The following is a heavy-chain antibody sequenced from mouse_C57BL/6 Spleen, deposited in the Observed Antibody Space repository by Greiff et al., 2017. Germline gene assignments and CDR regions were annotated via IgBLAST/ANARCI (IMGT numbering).Heavy chain of an antibody. CDR3: ARPKILRWFAY. CDR1: GYTFTSYW. J-gene: IGHJ3*01. V-gene: IGHV1-64*01. Sequence: QVQLQQPGAELVKPGASVKLSCKASGYTFTSYWMHWVKQRPGQGLEWIGMIHPNSGSTNYNEKFKSKATLTVDKSSSTAYMQLSSLASEDSAVYYCARPKILRWFAYWGQGTLVTVSA. CDR2: IHPNSGST. D-gene: IGHD1-3*01.